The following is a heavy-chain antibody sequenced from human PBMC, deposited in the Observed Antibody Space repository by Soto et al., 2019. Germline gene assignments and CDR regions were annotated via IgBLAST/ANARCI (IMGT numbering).Heavy chain of an antibody. Sequence: EVQLVESGGGLVQPGRSLRLSCAASGFTFDDYAMHWVRQAPGKGLEWVSGISWNSGSIGYADSVKGRFTISRDNAKNSLYLQMNSLRAEDTALYYCAKDALGYCSGGSCYWDAFDIRGQGTMVTVSS. J-gene: IGHJ3*02. CDR2: ISWNSGSI. CDR1: GFTFDDYA. V-gene: IGHV3-9*01. CDR3: AKDALGYCSGGSCYWDAFDI. D-gene: IGHD2-15*01.